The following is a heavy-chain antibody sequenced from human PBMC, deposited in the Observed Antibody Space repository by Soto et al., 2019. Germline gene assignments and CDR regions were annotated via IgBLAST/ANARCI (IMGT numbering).Heavy chain of an antibody. CDR2: INYSGYT. D-gene: IGHD3-3*01. CDR3: ASLSFTIFGVRQDQEY. V-gene: IGHV4-34*02. J-gene: IGHJ4*02. CDR1: GGSFGGFA. Sequence: QVHLQQWGAGLLNPSETLSLTCAVYGGSFGGFAWSWVRQPPGKGLEWIGEINYSGYTNYNPSLKSRVSISVDKSKNQFSLKLNSVTAADTAVYYCASLSFTIFGVRQDQEYWSQRTLVTVSS.